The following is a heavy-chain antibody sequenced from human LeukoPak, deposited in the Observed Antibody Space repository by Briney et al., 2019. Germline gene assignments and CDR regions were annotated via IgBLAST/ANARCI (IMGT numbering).Heavy chain of an antibody. J-gene: IGHJ4*02. CDR3: ARGAIAVAGPIDY. Sequence: SETLSLTCTVSGGSISASRYYWGWISQSPGKGLEWIGSIFYNGSPYYNPSLKSRVTISIDTSKNQFSLKLRSVTAADTAVYYCARGAIAVAGPIDYWGQGTLVTVSS. D-gene: IGHD6-19*01. CDR1: GGSISASRYY. CDR2: IFYNGSP. V-gene: IGHV4-39*07.